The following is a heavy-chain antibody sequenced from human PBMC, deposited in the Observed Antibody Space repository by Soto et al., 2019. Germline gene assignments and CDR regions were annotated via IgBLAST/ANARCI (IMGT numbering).Heavy chain of an antibody. V-gene: IGHV1-69*06. CDR2: IIPIFGTA. CDR3: ARESLGTSWFDP. D-gene: IGHD1-7*01. CDR1: GGTFSSYA. Sequence: SVKVSCKASGGTFSSYAISWVRQAPGQGLEWMGGIIPIFGTANYAQKFQGRVTITADKSTSTAYMELSSLRSEDTAVYYCARESLGTSWFDPWGQGALVTVSS. J-gene: IGHJ5*02.